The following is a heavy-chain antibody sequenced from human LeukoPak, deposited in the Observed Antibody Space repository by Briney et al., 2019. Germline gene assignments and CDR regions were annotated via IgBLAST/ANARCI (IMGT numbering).Heavy chain of an antibody. CDR3: VRVKTTVNTLDY. J-gene: IGHJ4*02. D-gene: IGHD4-17*01. V-gene: IGHV3-48*03. CDR2: ISSSGSTI. Sequence: PGGSLRLSCAASGFTFSSYEMNWVRQAPGKGLEWVSYISSSGSTIYYADSVKGRFTISRDNAKNSLYLQMNSLRGEDTAVYYCVRVKTTVNTLDYWGQGTLVTVSS. CDR1: GFTFSSYE.